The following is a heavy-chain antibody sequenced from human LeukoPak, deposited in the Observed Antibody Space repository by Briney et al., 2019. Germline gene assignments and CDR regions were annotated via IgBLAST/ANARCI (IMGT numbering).Heavy chain of an antibody. Sequence: GGSLRLSCAACGFPFSRCWMRWVRQSPGKGLEGVANIKQCGSEKYYVESVQGRFTIYRDNAKNPLYLQMNSLRAEDTAVYYCASLTEKLWYSHFDLWGRGTLVTVSS. V-gene: IGHV3-7*03. CDR1: GFPFSRCW. CDR2: IKQCGSEK. J-gene: IGHJ2*01. CDR3: ASLTEKLWYSHFDL. D-gene: IGHD5-18*01.